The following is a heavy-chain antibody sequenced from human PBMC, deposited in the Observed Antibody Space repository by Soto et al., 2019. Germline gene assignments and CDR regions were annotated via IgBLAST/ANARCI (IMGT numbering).Heavy chain of an antibody. CDR3: ARGRYFDWLKPSYYFDY. CDR2: INHSGST. J-gene: IGHJ4*02. CDR1: GGSFSGYY. V-gene: IGHV4-34*01. Sequence: PSETLSLTCAVYGGSFSGYYWSWIRQPPGKGLEWIGEINHSGSTNYNPSLKSRVTISVDTSKNQFSLKLSSVTAADTAVYYCARGRYFDWLKPSYYFDYWGQGTLVTVSS. D-gene: IGHD3-9*01.